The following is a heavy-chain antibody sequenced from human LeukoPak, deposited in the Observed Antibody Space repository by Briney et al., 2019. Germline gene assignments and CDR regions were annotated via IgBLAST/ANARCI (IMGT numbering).Heavy chain of an antibody. CDR3: ARDRGYSSGYSRYFDY. D-gene: IGHD3-22*01. J-gene: IGHJ4*02. Sequence: SETLSLTCAVYGGSFSGYYWSWIRQPPGKGLEWIGYIYYSGSTYYNPSLKSRVTISVDTSKNQFSLKLSSVTAADTAVYYCARDRGYSSGYSRYFDYWGQGTLVTVSS. CDR1: GGSFSGYY. V-gene: IGHV4-34*09. CDR2: IYYSGST.